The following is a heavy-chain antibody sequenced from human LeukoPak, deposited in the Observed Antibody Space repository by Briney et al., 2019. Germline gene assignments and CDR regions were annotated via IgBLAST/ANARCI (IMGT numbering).Heavy chain of an antibody. CDR2: INHSGST. J-gene: IGHJ6*03. D-gene: IGHD3-22*01. V-gene: IGHV4-34*01. CDR1: GGSFSGYY. Sequence: SETLSLTCAVYGGSFSGYYWSWIRQPPGKGLEWIGEINHSGSTNYNPSLKSRVTISVDTSKNQFSLKLSSVTAADTAVYYCARLRYDDSSGYYAGYYYYMDVWGKGTTVTISS. CDR3: ARLRYDDSSGYYAGYYYYMDV.